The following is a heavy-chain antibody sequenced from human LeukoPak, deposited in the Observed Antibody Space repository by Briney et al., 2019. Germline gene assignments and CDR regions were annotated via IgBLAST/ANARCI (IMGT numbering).Heavy chain of an antibody. D-gene: IGHD1-26*01. J-gene: IGHJ1*01. CDR2: ISAYNGNT. CDR1: GYTFTSSG. Sequence: GASVKVSCKASGYTFTSSGISWVRQAPGQGLEWMGWISAYNGNTNYAQRLQGRVTMTTDTSTRTAYMELRSLRSDDSAVYYCARDRSGRYFRYWGQGTLVTVSS. V-gene: IGHV1-18*01. CDR3: ARDRSGRYFRY.